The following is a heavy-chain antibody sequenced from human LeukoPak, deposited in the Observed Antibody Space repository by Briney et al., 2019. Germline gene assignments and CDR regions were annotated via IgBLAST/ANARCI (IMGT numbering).Heavy chain of an antibody. D-gene: IGHD1-26*01. V-gene: IGHV3-21*01. Sequence: GGSLRLSCAASGFTFSNCNMNWVRQAPGKGLEWISSITSTSSYIYYADSVRGRFTISRDNAKNSLYLQMHSLRAEDTALYFCARDPYSGSYGNYYYYYMDVWGKGTTVTISS. CDR2: ITSTSSYI. CDR1: GFTFSNCN. J-gene: IGHJ6*03. CDR3: ARDPYSGSYGNYYYYYMDV.